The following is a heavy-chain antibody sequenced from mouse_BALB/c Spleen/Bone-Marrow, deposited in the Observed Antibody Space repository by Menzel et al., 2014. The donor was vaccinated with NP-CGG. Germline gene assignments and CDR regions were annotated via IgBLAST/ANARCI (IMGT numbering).Heavy chain of an antibody. Sequence: EVQLVESGGGLVQPGGSLKLSCAASGFDFSRYWMSWVRQAPGKGLEWIGEINPDSSTINYTPSLKDKFIISRDNAKXTLYLQMSKVRSEDTALYYCARPLYYYGSSHFDYWGQGTTLTVSS. CDR1: GFDFSRYW. V-gene: IGHV4-1*02. J-gene: IGHJ2*01. CDR3: ARPLYYYGSSHFDY. D-gene: IGHD1-1*01. CDR2: INPDSSTI.